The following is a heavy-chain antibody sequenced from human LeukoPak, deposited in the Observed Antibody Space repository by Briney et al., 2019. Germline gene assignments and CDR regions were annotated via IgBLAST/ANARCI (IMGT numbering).Heavy chain of an antibody. V-gene: IGHV4-39*07. D-gene: IGHD6-19*01. Sequence: PSETLSLTCTVSGGSISSSSYYWGWIRQPPGKGLEWIGSIYYSGSTYYNPSLKSRVTISVDTSKNQFSLKLSSVTAADTAVYYCARGSIAVADYEAYYFDYWGQGTLVTVSS. CDR1: GGSISSSSYY. CDR3: ARGSIAVADYEAYYFDY. CDR2: IYYSGST. J-gene: IGHJ4*02.